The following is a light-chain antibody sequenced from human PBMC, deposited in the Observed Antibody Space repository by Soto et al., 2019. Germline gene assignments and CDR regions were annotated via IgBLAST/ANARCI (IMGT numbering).Light chain of an antibody. CDR3: QQSYTTVRS. V-gene: IGKV1-39*01. Sequence: DIQMTQSPSSLSASVGDRVTISCRASQSISNLLNWYQQKPGKAPQLLIYAASRLHSGVPPRFSGSGAGTDFTLTISSLQPEDFATYFCQQSYTTVRSFGGGTKVDIK. CDR2: AAS. CDR1: QSISNL. J-gene: IGKJ4*01.